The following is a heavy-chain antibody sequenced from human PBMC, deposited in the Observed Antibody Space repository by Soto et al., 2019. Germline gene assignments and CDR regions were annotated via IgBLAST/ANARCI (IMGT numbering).Heavy chain of an antibody. CDR3: ARDLGSTSRFDP. CDR1: GGSISSHY. D-gene: IGHD2-2*01. V-gene: IGHV4-59*11. J-gene: IGHJ5*02. CDR2: ISYSGST. Sequence: PSETLSLTCTVSGGSISSHYWSWIRQPPGKGLEWIGYISYSGSTNYNPSLKSRVTISVDTSKNQFSLKLNSVTAADTAVYYCARDLGSTSRFDPWGQGTLVPVSS.